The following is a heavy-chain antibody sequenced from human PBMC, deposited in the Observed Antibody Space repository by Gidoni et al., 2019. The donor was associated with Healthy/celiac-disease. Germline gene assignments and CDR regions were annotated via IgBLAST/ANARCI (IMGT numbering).Heavy chain of an antibody. CDR3: ARGPRTDTYYYGSGSYYRWFDP. CDR2: INHSGST. D-gene: IGHD3-10*01. CDR1: GGSFSGYY. J-gene: IGHJ5*02. Sequence: QVQLQQWGAGLLKPSETLSLTCAVYGGSFSGYYWSWIRQPPGKGLEWIGAINHSGSTNYNPSLKSRVTISVDTSKNQFSLKLSSVTTADTAVYYCARGPRTDTYYYGSGSYYRWFDPWGQGTLVTVSS. V-gene: IGHV4-34*01.